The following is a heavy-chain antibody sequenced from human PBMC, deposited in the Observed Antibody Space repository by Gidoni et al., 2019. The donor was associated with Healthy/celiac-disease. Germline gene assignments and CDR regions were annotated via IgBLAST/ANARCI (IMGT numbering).Heavy chain of an antibody. J-gene: IGHJ6*03. CDR2: IIPIFGTA. Sequence: QVQLVQSGAEVKKPGSSVKVSCKASGGTFSSYDISWVRQAPGQGLEWMGGIIPIFGTANYAQKFQGRVTITADKSTSTAYMELSSLRSEDTAVYYCARDLIQYSYGYYYYYYMDVWGKGTTVTVSS. V-gene: IGHV1-69*06. CDR1: GGTFSSYD. CDR3: ARDLIQYSYGYYYYYYMDV. D-gene: IGHD5-18*01.